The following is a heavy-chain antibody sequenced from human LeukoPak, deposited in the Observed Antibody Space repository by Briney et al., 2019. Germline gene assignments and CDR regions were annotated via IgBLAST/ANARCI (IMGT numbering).Heavy chain of an antibody. CDR2: ISYDGSNK. CDR1: GFTFSSYG. CDR3: AKARGVKSLETIDY. D-gene: IGHD3-10*01. Sequence: AGSLRLSCAASGFTFSSYGMHWVRQAPGKGLEWVAVISYDGSNKYYADSVKGRFTISRDNSKNMLYLQMNSLRAEDTAVYYCAKARGVKSLETIDYWGQGTLVTVSS. J-gene: IGHJ4*02. V-gene: IGHV3-30*18.